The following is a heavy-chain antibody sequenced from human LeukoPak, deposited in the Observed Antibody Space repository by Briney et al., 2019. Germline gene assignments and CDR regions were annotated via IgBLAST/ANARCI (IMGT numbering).Heavy chain of an antibody. Sequence: SVTVSCKASGGTFSSYAISWVRQAPGQGLEWMGRIIPILGIANYAQKFQGRVTITADKSTSTAYMELSSLRSEDTAVYYCAREFGVVVPDAFDIWGQGTMVTVSS. CDR3: AREFGVVVPDAFDI. CDR2: IIPILGIA. V-gene: IGHV1-69*04. J-gene: IGHJ3*02. D-gene: IGHD2-2*01. CDR1: GGTFSSYA.